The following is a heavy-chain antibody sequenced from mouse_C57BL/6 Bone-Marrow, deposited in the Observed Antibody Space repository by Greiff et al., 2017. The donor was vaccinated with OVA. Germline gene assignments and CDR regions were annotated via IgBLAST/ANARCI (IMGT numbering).Heavy chain of an antibody. CDR2: IDPENGDT. CDR1: GFNIKDDY. CDR3: TSITTVVAWYFDV. D-gene: IGHD1-1*01. V-gene: IGHV14-4*01. J-gene: IGHJ1*03. Sequence: VQLQQSGAELVRPGASVKLSCTASGFNIKDDYMHWVKQRPEQGLEWIGWIDPENGDTEYASKFQGKATITADTSSNTAYLQLSSLTSEDTAVYYCTSITTVVAWYFDVWGTGTTVTVSS.